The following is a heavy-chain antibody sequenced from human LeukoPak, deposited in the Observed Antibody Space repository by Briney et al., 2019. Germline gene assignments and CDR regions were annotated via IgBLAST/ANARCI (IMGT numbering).Heavy chain of an antibody. J-gene: IGHJ4*02. Sequence: PGGSLRLSCAASGFTFSGYGMHWVRRAPGKGLEWVAVISYDGSNKYYADSVKGRFTISRDNSKNTLYLQMNSLRAEDTAVYYCARDQALKSGRITMVRGPGRYWGQGTLVTVSS. CDR1: GFTFSGYG. CDR3: ARDQALKSGRITMVRGPGRY. V-gene: IGHV3-30*03. D-gene: IGHD3-10*01. CDR2: ISYDGSNK.